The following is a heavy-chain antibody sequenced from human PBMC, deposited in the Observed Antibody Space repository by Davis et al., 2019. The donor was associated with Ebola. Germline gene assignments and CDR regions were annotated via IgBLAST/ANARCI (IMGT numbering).Heavy chain of an antibody. V-gene: IGHV4-31*03. CDR1: GGSISSGGYY. Sequence: MPSETLSLTCTVSGGSISSGGYYWSWIRQHPGKGLEWIGYIYYSGSTYYNPSLKSRVTISVDTSKNQFSLKLSSVTAADTAVYYCARRVVAALPGAFDIWGQGTMATVSS. CDR2: IYYSGST. CDR3: ARRVVAALPGAFDI. J-gene: IGHJ3*02. D-gene: IGHD2-15*01.